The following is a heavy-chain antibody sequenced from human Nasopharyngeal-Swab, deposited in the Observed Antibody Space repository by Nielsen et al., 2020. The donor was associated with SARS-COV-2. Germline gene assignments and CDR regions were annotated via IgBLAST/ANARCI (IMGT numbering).Heavy chain of an antibody. CDR3: AGTFGEGHDYYYYGMDV. Sequence: GGSLRLSCAASGFPFSSYAMHWVRQAPGKGLEWVAVISSDGSNKYYADSVKGRFTISRDNSKNTLYLQMNSLRAEDQAVYYCAGTFGEGHDYYYYGMDVWGQGTTVTVSS. D-gene: IGHD3-10*01. J-gene: IGHJ6*02. V-gene: IGHV3-30*04. CDR1: GFPFSSYA. CDR2: ISSDGSNK.